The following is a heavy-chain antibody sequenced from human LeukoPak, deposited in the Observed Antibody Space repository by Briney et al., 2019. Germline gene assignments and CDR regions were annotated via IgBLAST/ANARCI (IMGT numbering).Heavy chain of an antibody. J-gene: IGHJ4*02. D-gene: IGHD5-12*01. CDR3: ARAVATITRDFDY. CDR2: IWYDGSNK. Sequence: GRSLRLSCAASGFTFSSYGMHWVRQAPGKGLEWVAVIWYDGSNKYYADSVKGRFTISRDNSKNTLYLQMNSLRAEDTAVYYCARAVATITRDFDYWGQGTLVTVSS. CDR1: GFTFSSYG. V-gene: IGHV3-33*01.